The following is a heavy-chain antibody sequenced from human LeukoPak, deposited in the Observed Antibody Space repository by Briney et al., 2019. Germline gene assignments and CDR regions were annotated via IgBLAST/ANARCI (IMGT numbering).Heavy chain of an antibody. V-gene: IGHV3-30*02. J-gene: IGHJ4*02. CDR2: IRSDGYHT. CDR1: GFTFSNYA. Sequence: GGSLRLSCAASGFTFSNYALHWVRQAPGKGLEWVAFIRSDGYHTYYTDSVKGRFIITRDNFKNTLYLQMNSLSLEDMAVYYCAKPSGSGVDYWGRGTRVTVSS. CDR3: AKPSGSGVDY. D-gene: IGHD1-26*01.